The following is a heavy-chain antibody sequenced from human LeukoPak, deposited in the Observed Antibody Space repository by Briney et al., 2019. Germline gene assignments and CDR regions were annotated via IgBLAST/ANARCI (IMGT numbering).Heavy chain of an antibody. CDR2: IYTSGST. Sequence: SETLSLTCTVSGGSISSYYWSWIRQPAGKGLEWIGRIYTSGSTNYNPSLKGRVTISVDTSKNQFSLKLSSVTAADTAVYYCAITSHRHSLRFLEWGQGTLVTVSS. J-gene: IGHJ4*02. V-gene: IGHV4-4*07. CDR1: GGSISSYY. CDR3: AITSHRHSLRFLE. D-gene: IGHD3-3*01.